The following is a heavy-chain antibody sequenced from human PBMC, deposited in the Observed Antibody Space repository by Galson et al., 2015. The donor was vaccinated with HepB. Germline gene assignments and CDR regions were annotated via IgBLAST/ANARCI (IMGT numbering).Heavy chain of an antibody. CDR1: GYTFTSYG. V-gene: IGHV1-18*04. CDR3: ARAARYNWNDVSYYYYGMDV. J-gene: IGHJ6*02. Sequence: QSGAEVKKPGASVKVSCKASGYTFTSYGISWVRQAPGQGLEWMGWISAYNGNTNYAQKLQGRVTMTTDTSTSTAYMELRSLRSDDTAVYYCARAARYNWNDVSYYYYGMDVWGQGTTVTVSS. D-gene: IGHD1-1*01. CDR2: ISAYNGNT.